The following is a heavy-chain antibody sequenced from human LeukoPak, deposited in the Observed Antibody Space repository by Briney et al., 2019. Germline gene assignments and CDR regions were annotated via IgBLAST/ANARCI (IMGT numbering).Heavy chain of an antibody. CDR3: AKDAAGPEY. J-gene: IGHJ4*02. CDR1: GLTFSSYS. Sequence: PGGSLRLSCVVSGLTFSSYSMSWVRQAPGKGLDWVSGISASGGDTWYPDSVKGGFTISRDNSKNTLFLQMSSLRVEDTAMYYCAKDAAGPEYWGQGTLVTVSS. D-gene: IGHD6-13*01. CDR2: ISASGGDT. V-gene: IGHV3-23*01.